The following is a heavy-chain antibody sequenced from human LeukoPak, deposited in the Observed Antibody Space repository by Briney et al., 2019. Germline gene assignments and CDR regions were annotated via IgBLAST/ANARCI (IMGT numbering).Heavy chain of an antibody. Sequence: GGSLRLSCAASGFTFSSYAMHWLRQAPGKGLEWVAVISYDGSNKYYADSVKGRFTISRDNSKNTLYLQMNSLRAEDTAVYYCARDGSSGWSGEDRFDPWGQGTLVTVSS. CDR1: GFTFSSYA. V-gene: IGHV3-30-3*01. D-gene: IGHD6-19*01. CDR3: ARDGSSGWSGEDRFDP. CDR2: ISYDGSNK. J-gene: IGHJ5*02.